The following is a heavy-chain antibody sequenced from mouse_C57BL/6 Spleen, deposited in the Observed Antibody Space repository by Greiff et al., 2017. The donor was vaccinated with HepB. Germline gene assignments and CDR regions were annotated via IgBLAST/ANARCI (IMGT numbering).Heavy chain of an antibody. D-gene: IGHD2-4*01. CDR3: AKPDGDYDARGYYYAMDY. CDR1: GFSLTSYG. Sequence: VQLQQSGPGLVAPSQSLSITCTVSGFSLTSYGVSWVRQPPGKGLEWLGVIWGDGSTNYHSALISRLSISKDNSKSQVFLKLNSLQTDDTATYYCAKPDGDYDARGYYYAMDYWGQGTSVTVSS. CDR2: IWGDGST. J-gene: IGHJ4*01. V-gene: IGHV2-3*01.